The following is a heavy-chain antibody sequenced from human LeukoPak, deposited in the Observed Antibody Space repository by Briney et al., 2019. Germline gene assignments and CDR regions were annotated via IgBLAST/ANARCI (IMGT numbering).Heavy chain of an antibody. Sequence: PSETLSLTCTVSGYSISSGYYWGWIRQPPGKGLEWIGSIYHSGSTYYNPSLKSRVTISVDTSKNQFSLKLSSVTAADTAVYYCARTGFTIFGVVIRRYYYYYMDVWGKGTTVTVSS. J-gene: IGHJ6*03. CDR1: GYSISSGYY. CDR3: ARTGFTIFGVVIRRYYYYYMDV. V-gene: IGHV4-38-2*02. D-gene: IGHD3-3*01. CDR2: IYHSGST.